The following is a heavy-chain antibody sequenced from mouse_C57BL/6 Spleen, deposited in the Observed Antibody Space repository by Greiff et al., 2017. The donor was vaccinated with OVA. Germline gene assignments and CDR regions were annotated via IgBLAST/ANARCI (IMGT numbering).Heavy chain of an antibody. D-gene: IGHD2-12*01. Sequence: VKLQESGPGLVAPSQSLSITCTVSGFSLTSYGVDWVRQPPGTGLEWLGVIWGGGSTNYNSALMSRLSISKDNSKSQVYLKMNSLQTNDTAMYDCAKHYEDLCYVAYWGQGTLVTVSA. CDR3: AKHYEDLCYVAY. V-gene: IGHV2-9*01. CDR2: IWGGGST. J-gene: IGHJ3*01. CDR1: GFSLTSYG.